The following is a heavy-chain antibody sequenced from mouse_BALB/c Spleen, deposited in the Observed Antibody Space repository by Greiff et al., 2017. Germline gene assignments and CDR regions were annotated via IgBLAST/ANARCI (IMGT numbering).Heavy chain of an antibody. J-gene: IGHJ3*01. CDR2: ISYDGSN. CDR1: GYSITSGYY. Sequence: DVKLVESGPGLVKPSQSLSLTCSVTGYSITSGYYWNWIRQFPGNKLEWMGYISYDGSNNYNPSLKNRISITRDTSKNQFFLKLNSVTTEDTATYYCARGGYGFAYWGQGTLVTVSA. CDR3: ARGGYGFAY. D-gene: IGHD3-2*02. V-gene: IGHV3-6*02.